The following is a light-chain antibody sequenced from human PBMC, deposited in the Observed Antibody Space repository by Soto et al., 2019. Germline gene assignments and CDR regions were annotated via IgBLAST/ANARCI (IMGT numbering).Light chain of an antibody. V-gene: IGKV3-20*01. CDR3: HHYGRSPIYT. J-gene: IGKJ3*01. CDR2: GAS. Sequence: EIVLTQFPGTLSLSPGATATLSCRASQSVDNDYLAWFQQKPGQAPRLLIYGASSRATGIPDRFSGSGSGTDFTLTICRLEPEDFAVYYCHHYGRSPIYTFGPGTNVDFK. CDR1: QSVDNDY.